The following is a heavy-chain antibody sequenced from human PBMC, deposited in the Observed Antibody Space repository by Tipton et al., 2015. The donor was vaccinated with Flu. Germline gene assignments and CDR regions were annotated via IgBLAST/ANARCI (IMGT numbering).Heavy chain of an antibody. J-gene: IGHJ4*02. CDR3: ARMTTALNFDY. Sequence: TLSLTCTVSGGSISSYYWSWIRQPPGKGLEWIGYTYYSGSTNYNPSLKSRVTISVDTSKNQFSLKLSSVTAADTAVYYCARMTTALNFDYWGQGTLVTVSS. D-gene: IGHD4-11*01. CDR2: TYYSGST. CDR1: GGSISSYY. V-gene: IGHV4-59*01.